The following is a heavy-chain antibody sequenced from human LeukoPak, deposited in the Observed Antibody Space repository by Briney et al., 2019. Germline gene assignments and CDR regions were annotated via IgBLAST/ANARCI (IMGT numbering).Heavy chain of an antibody. J-gene: IGHJ5*02. D-gene: IGHD6-13*01. Sequence: QAGGSLRLSCAASGFTFSSYEMNWVRQAPGKGLEWVSYISSSGSTIYYADSVKGRFTISRDNAKNSLYLQMNSLRAEDTAVYYCARQPLFPHRFDPWGQGTLVTVSS. CDR3: ARQPLFPHRFDP. CDR2: ISSSGSTI. V-gene: IGHV3-48*03. CDR1: GFTFSSYE.